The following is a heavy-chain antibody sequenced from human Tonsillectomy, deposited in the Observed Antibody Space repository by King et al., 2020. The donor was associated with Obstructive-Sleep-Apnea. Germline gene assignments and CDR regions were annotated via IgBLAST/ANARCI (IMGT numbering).Heavy chain of an antibody. CDR1: GFSLNTTGVG. J-gene: IGHJ4*02. Sequence: ITLKESGPTLVKPTQTLTLTCTFSGFSLNTTGVGVGWIRQPPGKALEWLALIYWDDDKRYSPSLKTRLTITKVTSKNQVVLTLTTMDPVDTATYFCAHRGYSCSNAPCYTPFFDSWGQGTLVTVSS. V-gene: IGHV2-5*02. CDR2: IYWDDDK. CDR3: AHRGYSCSNAPCYTPFFDS. D-gene: IGHD2-8*01.